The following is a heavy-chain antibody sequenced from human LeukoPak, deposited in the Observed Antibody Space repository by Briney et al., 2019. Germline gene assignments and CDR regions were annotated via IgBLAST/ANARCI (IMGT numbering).Heavy chain of an antibody. Sequence: SQTLSLTCTVSGGSISSGGYYWSWIRQHPGKGLEWIGYINHSGSTDYKPSLKSRVTLSVDTSKSQFSLKMSSVTAADTAVYYCARISGGWIDPWGQGTLVTVSS. CDR1: GGSISSGGYY. CDR3: ARISGGWIDP. CDR2: INHSGST. D-gene: IGHD3-10*01. J-gene: IGHJ5*02. V-gene: IGHV4-31*03.